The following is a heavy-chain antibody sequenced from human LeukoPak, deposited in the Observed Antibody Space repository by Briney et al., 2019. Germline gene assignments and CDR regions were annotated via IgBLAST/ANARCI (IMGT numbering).Heavy chain of an antibody. J-gene: IGHJ4*02. Sequence: ASVKVSCKASGYTFSSYGIIWVRQAPGQGLEWMGWISAYDGNTNFAQKLQARVTMTTDTSTSTAYMELRSLRSDDTAVYYCARGYVGLAPFDYWGQGTLVTVSS. D-gene: IGHD3-16*01. V-gene: IGHV1-18*01. CDR2: ISAYDGNT. CDR1: GYTFSSYG. CDR3: ARGYVGLAPFDY.